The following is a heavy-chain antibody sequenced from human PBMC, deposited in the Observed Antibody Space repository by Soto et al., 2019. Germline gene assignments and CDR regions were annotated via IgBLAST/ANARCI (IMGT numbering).Heavy chain of an antibody. CDR2: INHSGST. CDR3: ARSFRLLWFGELLSWFDP. CDR1: GGSFSGYY. Sequence: ASETLSLTCAVYGGSFSGYYWSWIRQPPGKGLEWIGEINHSGSTNYNPSLKSRVTISVDTSKNQFSLKLSSVTAADTAVYYCARSFRLLWFGELLSWFDPWGQGTLVTVSS. D-gene: IGHD3-10*01. V-gene: IGHV4-34*01. J-gene: IGHJ5*02.